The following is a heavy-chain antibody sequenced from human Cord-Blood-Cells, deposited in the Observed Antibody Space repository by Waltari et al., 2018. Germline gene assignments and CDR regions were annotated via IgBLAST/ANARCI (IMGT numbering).Heavy chain of an antibody. J-gene: IGHJ5*02. V-gene: IGHV1-69-2*01. D-gene: IGHD3-10*01. CDR3: ATGGGGNWFDP. CDR1: GYTFTDYY. Sequence: EVQLVQSGAEVKKPGATVKISCKVSGYTFTDYYMHWVQQPPGKGLEWMGVCAPEYGETIYAEKFQGRVTITAETSKDTAYMELRSLRSGDTAVYYCATGGGGNWFDPWGQGTLVTVSS. CDR2: CAPEYGET.